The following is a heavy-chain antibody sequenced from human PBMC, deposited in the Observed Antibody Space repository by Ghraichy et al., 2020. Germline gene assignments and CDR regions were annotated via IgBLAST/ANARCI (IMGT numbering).Heavy chain of an antibody. Sequence: SETLYLTCAVYGGSFSGYYWSWIRQPPGKGLEWIGEINHSGSTNYNPSLKSRVTISVDTSKNQFSLKLSSVTAADTAVYYCARGSRKRYFDWLPLDYWGQGTLVTVSS. V-gene: IGHV4-34*01. J-gene: IGHJ4*02. CDR3: ARGSRKRYFDWLPLDY. CDR2: INHSGST. D-gene: IGHD3-9*01. CDR1: GGSFSGYY.